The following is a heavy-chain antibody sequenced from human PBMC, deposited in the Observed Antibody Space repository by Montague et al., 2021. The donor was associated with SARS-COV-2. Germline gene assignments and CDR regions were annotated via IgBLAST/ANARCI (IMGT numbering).Heavy chain of an antibody. D-gene: IGHD1-26*01. Sequence: TLSLTCTVSGGSISSGNYYWSWIRQPAGKGLEWIGHIYTSGGTNYNPSLKSRVTISVHTSNNQFSLKLSSVTAADTAVYYCARESGSPTYYFYYGVDVWGQGTTVTVSS. V-gene: IGHV4-61*09. CDR2: IYTSGGT. CDR1: GGSISSGNYY. J-gene: IGHJ6*02. CDR3: ARESGSPTYYFYYGVDV.